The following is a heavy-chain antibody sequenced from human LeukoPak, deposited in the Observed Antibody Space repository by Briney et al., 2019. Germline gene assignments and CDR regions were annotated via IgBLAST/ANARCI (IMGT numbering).Heavy chain of an antibody. V-gene: IGHV3-30-3*02. D-gene: IGHD6-19*01. J-gene: IGHJ4*02. CDR2: ISFDGSYK. CDR3: AKNLRTSVAAFEY. CDR1: GFTFSSYA. Sequence: GGSLRLSCAASGFTFSSYAMHWVRQAPGKGLEWLAVISFDGSYKYHADSVKGRFTISRDNSKNTLYLQMNRLTAEDTAVYYCAKNLRTSVAAFEYWGQGTLVTVSS.